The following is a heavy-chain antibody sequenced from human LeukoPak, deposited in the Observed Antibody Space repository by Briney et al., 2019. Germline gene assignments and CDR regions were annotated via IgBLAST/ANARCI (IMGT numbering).Heavy chain of an antibody. CDR1: GFTFDDYA. CDR3: VATIVVVPAAIPHYFDY. V-gene: IGHV3-23*01. D-gene: IGHD2-2*01. CDR2: ISGSGGST. Sequence: PGGSLRLSCAASGFTFDDYAMPWVRQAPGKGLEWVSAISGSGGSTYYADSVKGRFTISRDNSKNTLYLQMNSLRAEDTAVYYCVATIVVVPAAIPHYFDYWGQGTLVTVSS. J-gene: IGHJ4*02.